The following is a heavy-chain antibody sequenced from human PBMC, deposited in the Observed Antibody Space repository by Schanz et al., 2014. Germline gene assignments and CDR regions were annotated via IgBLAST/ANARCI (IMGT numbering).Heavy chain of an antibody. CDR2: IYYSGST. J-gene: IGHJ4*02. V-gene: IGHV4-30-4*07. CDR1: GGSISSGGYS. D-gene: IGHD1-26*01. CDR3: ARYTGAYFDY. Sequence: QVQLQESGPGLVKPSQTLSLTCAVSGGSISSGGYSWNWIRQPPGKGLEWIVYIYYSGSTSYSPSLKSRVTISVDTSKDQFSLKLRSVTAADTAVYYCARYTGAYFDYWGQGTLVTVSS.